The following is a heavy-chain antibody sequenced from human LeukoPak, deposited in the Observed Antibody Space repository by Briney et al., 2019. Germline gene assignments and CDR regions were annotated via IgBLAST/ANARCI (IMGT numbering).Heavy chain of an antibody. CDR2: ISGSSSYI. CDR3: ARAWGWEPPLGPYCYYLDV. V-gene: IGHV3-21*01. Sequence: PGGSLRLSCAASGFTFSSYSMNWVRQAPGKGLEWVSSISGSSSYIYYADSVKGRFTISRDNAKNSLYLQMNSLIAEDTAVYYCARAWGWEPPLGPYCYYLDVWGKGTTVTVSS. CDR1: GFTFSSYS. D-gene: IGHD1-26*01. J-gene: IGHJ6*03.